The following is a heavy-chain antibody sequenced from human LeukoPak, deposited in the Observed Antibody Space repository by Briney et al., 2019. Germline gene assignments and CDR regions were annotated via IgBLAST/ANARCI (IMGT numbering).Heavy chain of an antibody. V-gene: IGHV4-34*01. CDR1: GGSSSGYY. CDR3: ARASHARTTVASGTYYFDY. J-gene: IGHJ4*02. D-gene: IGHD4-23*01. Sequence: SETLSLTCAVYGGSSSGYYWSWIRQPPGKGLEWIGEINHSGSTNYNPSLKGRVTISVDTSKNQFSLKLSSVTAADTAVYYCARASHARTTVASGTYYFDYWGQGTLVTVSS. CDR2: INHSGST.